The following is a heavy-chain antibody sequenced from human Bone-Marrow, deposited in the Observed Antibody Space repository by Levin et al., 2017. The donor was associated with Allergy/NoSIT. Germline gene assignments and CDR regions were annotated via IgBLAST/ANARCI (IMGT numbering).Heavy chain of an antibody. CDR3: ARSLRREHFDY. Sequence: SETLSLTCTVSGDSLSSYYWSWIRQPPGKRLEWIAYISYSGSTNYNPSLKSRVTLSVDTSKNHFSLNLTSVTAADTAVYYCARSLRREHFDYWVQGILVTVSS. CDR1: GDSLSSYY. V-gene: IGHV4-59*01. CDR2: ISYSGST. J-gene: IGHJ4*02. D-gene: IGHD5-24*01.